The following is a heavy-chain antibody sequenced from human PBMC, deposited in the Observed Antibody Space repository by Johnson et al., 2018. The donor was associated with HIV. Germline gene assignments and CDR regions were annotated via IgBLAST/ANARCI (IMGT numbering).Heavy chain of an antibody. D-gene: IGHD2-15*01. Sequence: QVQLVESGGSVVQPGRSLRLSCAASGFTFSNYAMHWVRQTPGKGLEWVAVISYAGSNKYFADSVKGRFTISRDNSKNTLYLQMNSLRPEDTAVYYCAKDRAEVAATLISGAFDIWGQGTMVTVSS. V-gene: IGHV3-30*18. CDR2: ISYAGSNK. CDR1: GFTFSNYA. J-gene: IGHJ3*02. CDR3: AKDRAEVAATLISGAFDI.